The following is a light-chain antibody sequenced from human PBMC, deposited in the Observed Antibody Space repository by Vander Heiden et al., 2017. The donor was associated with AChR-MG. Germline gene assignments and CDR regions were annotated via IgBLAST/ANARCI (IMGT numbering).Light chain of an antibody. Sequence: DIQMTQSPFSLSASVGDRVTITCRASQSISNYLNWYQQKPVKAPKLLIYAASSLQSGVPSRFSGSGSGTDFTLTISSLQPEDFATYYCQQSYSTPNTFGQGTKLEIK. J-gene: IGKJ2*01. V-gene: IGKV1-39*01. CDR2: AAS. CDR3: QQSYSTPNT. CDR1: QSISNY.